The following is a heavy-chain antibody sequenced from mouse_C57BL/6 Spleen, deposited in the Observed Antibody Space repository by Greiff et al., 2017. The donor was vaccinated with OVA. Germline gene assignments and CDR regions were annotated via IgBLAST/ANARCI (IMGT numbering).Heavy chain of an antibody. J-gene: IGHJ3*01. Sequence: SGPELVKPGASVKISCKASGYTFTDYYMNWVKQSHGKSLEWIGDINPNNGGTSYNQKFKGKATLTVDKSSSTAYMELRSLTSEDSAVYYCARSDPAWFAYWGQGTLVTVSA. V-gene: IGHV1-26*01. CDR1: GYTFTDYY. CDR2: INPNNGGT. CDR3: ARSDPAWFAY.